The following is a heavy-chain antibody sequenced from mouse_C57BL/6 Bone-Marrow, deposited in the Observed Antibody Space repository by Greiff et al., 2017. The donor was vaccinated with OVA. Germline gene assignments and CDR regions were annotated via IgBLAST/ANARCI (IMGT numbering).Heavy chain of an antibody. V-gene: IGHV1-54*01. Sequence: VQLQQSGAELVRPGTSVKVSCKASGYAFTNYLIEWVKQRPGQGLEWIGVINPGSGGTTYNEKFKGKATLTADKSSSTAYMQLSSLTSEDSAVYYGARWLYWYFDVWGTGTTVTVSS. CDR2: INPGSGGT. J-gene: IGHJ1*03. CDR3: ARWLYWYFDV. CDR1: GYAFTNYL.